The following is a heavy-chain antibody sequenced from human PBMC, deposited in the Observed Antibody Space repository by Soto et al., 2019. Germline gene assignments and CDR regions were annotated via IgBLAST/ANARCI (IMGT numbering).Heavy chain of an antibody. CDR3: AKSDPALSYGFDP. V-gene: IGHV3-23*01. Sequence: EVQLLESGGDLVQPGGSLRLSCAASGFTFGSYAMIWVRQAPGKGLVWVSTISSSGDSAYYADSVKGRFTVSRDNSMNTLYMQMNSLRAEDTAVYYCAKSDPALSYGFDPWGQGTVVTVSS. CDR1: GFTFGSYA. D-gene: IGHD5-18*01. J-gene: IGHJ5*02. CDR2: ISSSGDSA.